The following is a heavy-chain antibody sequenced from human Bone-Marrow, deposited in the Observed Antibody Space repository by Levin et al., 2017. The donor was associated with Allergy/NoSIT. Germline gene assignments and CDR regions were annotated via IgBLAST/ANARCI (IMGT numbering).Heavy chain of an antibody. Sequence: PGESLKISCLGSGYDFDKYWIGWVRQMPGKGLEWVGTIYPGDSDTRYSPSFQGQVSISADKSISAAYLQLRGLRASDTATYYCARRKNTLGFLHWTTGASDVWGQGTVVTVSS. V-gene: IGHV5-51*01. CDR1: GYDFDKYW. J-gene: IGHJ3*01. D-gene: IGHD3/OR15-3a*01. CDR2: IYPGDSDT. CDR3: ARRKNTLGFLHWTTGASDV.